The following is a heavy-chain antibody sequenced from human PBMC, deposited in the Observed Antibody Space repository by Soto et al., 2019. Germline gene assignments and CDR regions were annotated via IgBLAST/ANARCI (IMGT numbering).Heavy chain of an antibody. D-gene: IGHD3-10*01. CDR2: ISSSGGTI. CDR3: ARDAFEIYYKFGLDV. V-gene: IGHV3-48*03. Sequence: GGSLRLCCAASGFSFSYYEMNWVRQTTGKGLEWLSYISSSGGTIKYADSLKGRFTISRDNAKNSLYLQMHSLRADDTAVYYCARDAFEIYYKFGLDVWGQGTPVTVSS. J-gene: IGHJ6*02. CDR1: GFSFSYYE.